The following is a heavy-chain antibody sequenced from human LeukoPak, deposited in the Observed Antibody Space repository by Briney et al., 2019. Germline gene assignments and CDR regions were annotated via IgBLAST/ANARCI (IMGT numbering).Heavy chain of an antibody. CDR1: GFTFSSYS. D-gene: IGHD3-22*01. CDR3: AKYYYASSGNRYCFDY. Sequence: PGGSLRLSCAASGFTFSSYSMNWVRQAPGKGLEWVSGISGNGDTTYYADSVKGRFTISRDNSKSTLYLQMNSLRAEDTAVYYCAKYYYASSGNRYCFDYWGQGTLVTVSS. J-gene: IGHJ4*02. CDR2: ISGNGDTT. V-gene: IGHV3-23*01.